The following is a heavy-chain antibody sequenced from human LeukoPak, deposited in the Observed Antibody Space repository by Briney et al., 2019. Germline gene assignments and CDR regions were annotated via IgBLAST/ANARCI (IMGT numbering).Heavy chain of an antibody. J-gene: IGHJ4*02. V-gene: IGHV3-64D*06. CDR3: VPKGNEGY. CDR2: ISPNGGTT. Sequence: GGSLRLSCSASGFIFSSYAMHWVRQAPGKGLEYVSAISPNGGTTYYAVSVKGRFSISRDNSKNVLYLQMSSLRPEDTAVYYCVPKGNEGYWGQGTLVTVSS. D-gene: IGHD1-1*01. CDR1: GFIFSSYA.